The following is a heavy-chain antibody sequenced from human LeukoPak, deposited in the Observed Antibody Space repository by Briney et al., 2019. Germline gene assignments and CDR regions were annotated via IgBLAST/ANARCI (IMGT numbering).Heavy chain of an antibody. CDR3: AKGGKLYSSGWYYFDY. J-gene: IGHJ4*02. Sequence: PGRSLRLSCAASGFTFDDYAMRWVRQAPGKGLEWVSGISWNSGSIGYADSVKGRFTISRDNAKNSLYLQMNSLRAEDTALYYCAKGGKLYSSGWYYFDYWGQGTLVTVSS. CDR2: ISWNSGSI. D-gene: IGHD6-19*01. CDR1: GFTFDDYA. V-gene: IGHV3-9*01.